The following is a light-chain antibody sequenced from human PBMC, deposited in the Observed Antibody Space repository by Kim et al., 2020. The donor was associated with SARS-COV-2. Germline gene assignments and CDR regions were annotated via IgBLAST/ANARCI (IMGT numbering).Light chain of an antibody. V-gene: IGLV7-46*01. CDR1: TGAVTSGHY. J-gene: IGLJ2*01. CDR3: FLVYGGRAV. Sequence: PGGTVTLTCGSSTGAVTSGHYPYWFQQKPGQAPRTLIYDIDNKHSWTPARFSGSLLGGKAALTLSGAQPEDEADYYCFLVYGGRAVFGGGTKVTVL. CDR2: DID.